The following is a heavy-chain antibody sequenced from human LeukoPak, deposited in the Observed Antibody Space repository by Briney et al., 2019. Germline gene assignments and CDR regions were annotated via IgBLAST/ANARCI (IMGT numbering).Heavy chain of an antibody. CDR1: GFTFSSYW. Sequence: PGGSLRLSCAASGFTFSSYWMHWVRQAPGKGLVWVSRINTDGSSTSYADSVKGRFTISRDNSKNTLYLQMNSLRAEDTAVYYCARARLGSSLNWFDPWGQGTLVTVSS. D-gene: IGHD6-13*01. CDR3: ARARLGSSLNWFDP. CDR2: INTDGSST. J-gene: IGHJ5*02. V-gene: IGHV3-74*01.